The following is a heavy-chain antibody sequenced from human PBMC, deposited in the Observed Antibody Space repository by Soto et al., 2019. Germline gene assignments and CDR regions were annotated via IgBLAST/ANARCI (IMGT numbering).Heavy chain of an antibody. CDR1: GGSFSGYY. Sequence: SETLSLTCAVYGGSFSGYYWSWIRQPPGKGLEWIGEINHSGSTNYNPSLKSRVTISVDTSKNQFSLKLSSVTAADTAVYYCARDRDSSGYYRTFDYWGQGTLVTVSS. V-gene: IGHV4-34*01. D-gene: IGHD3-22*01. CDR2: INHSGST. J-gene: IGHJ4*02. CDR3: ARDRDSSGYYRTFDY.